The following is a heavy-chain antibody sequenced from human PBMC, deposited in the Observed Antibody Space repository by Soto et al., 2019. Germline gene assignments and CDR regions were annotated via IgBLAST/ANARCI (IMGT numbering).Heavy chain of an antibody. Sequence: ASVQVSCKASGYTFTSYDINWVRQATAQGLEWMGWMNPNSGNTGYAKKSQDRVTMTRNTSISTTYMELSSLRTEDTAANYCARGSSIGARPSVSGAFDIWGQGTMVTVSS. CDR2: MNPNSGNT. D-gene: IGHD6-6*01. J-gene: IGHJ3*02. CDR1: GYTFTSYD. CDR3: ARGSSIGARPSVSGAFDI. V-gene: IGHV1-8*01.